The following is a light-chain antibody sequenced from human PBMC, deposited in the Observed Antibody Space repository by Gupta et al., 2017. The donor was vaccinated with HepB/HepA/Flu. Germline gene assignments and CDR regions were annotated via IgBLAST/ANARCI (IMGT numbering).Light chain of an antibody. CDR3: QQRDSTPHT. CDR2: AAS. J-gene: IGKJ2*01. Sequence: DIQMTQSPSSLSASVGDRVTITCRASQSISSYLNWYQQKPGKAPKLLIYAASSLQSGVPSRFSGSGSGTDFTLTISRRQPEDFANYYCQQRDSTPHTFGQGTKLEIK. CDR1: QSISSY. V-gene: IGKV1-39*01.